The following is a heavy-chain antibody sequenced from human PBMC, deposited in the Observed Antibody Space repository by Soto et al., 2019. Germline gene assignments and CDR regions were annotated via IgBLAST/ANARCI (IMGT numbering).Heavy chain of an antibody. D-gene: IGHD6-19*01. Sequence: PGGSLRLSCAASGFTVSSNYMSWVRQAPGKGLEWVSVIYSGGSTYYADSVKGRFTISRDNSKNTLYLQMNSLRAEDTAVYYCARGGVAAFFYFAYWGQGTLVTVSS. CDR1: GFTVSSNY. V-gene: IGHV3-53*01. CDR3: ARGGVAAFFYFAY. J-gene: IGHJ4*02. CDR2: IYSGGST.